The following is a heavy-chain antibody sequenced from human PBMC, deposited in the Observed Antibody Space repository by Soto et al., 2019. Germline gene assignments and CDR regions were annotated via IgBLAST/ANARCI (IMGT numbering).Heavy chain of an antibody. CDR1: GGSISSSSYY. Sequence: SETLSLTCTVSGGSISSSSYYWGWIRQPPGKGLEWIGSIYYSGSTYYNPSLKSRVTISVDTSKNQFSLKLSSVTAADTAVYYCARLQTNDDYGDYVDYWGQGTLVTVSS. CDR2: IYYSGST. V-gene: IGHV4-39*01. J-gene: IGHJ4*02. CDR3: ARLQTNDDYGDYVDY. D-gene: IGHD4-17*01.